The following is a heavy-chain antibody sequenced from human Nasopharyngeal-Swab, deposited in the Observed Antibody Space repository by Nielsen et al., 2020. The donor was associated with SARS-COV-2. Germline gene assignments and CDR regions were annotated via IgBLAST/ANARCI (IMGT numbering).Heavy chain of an antibody. D-gene: IGHD3-10*01. Sequence: GESLKISCAASGFTFSNAWMSWVRQAPGKGLEWVAVISYDGSNKYYADSVKGRFTISRDNSKNTLYLQMNSLRAEDTAVYYCARDPNYYGSGSHYGMDVWGQGTTVTVSS. J-gene: IGHJ6*02. CDR3: ARDPNYYGSGSHYGMDV. CDR2: ISYDGSNK. CDR1: GFTFSNAW. V-gene: IGHV3-30*03.